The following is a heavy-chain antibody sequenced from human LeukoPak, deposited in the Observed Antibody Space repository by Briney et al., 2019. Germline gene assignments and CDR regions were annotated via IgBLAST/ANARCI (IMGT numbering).Heavy chain of an antibody. CDR3: AREGPDCGGDCYYDY. Sequence: GGSLRLSCAATGFSFSDYYMNWFRQVPGKGLEWISYISNSGGAMFYADSVKGRFTISRDNSKNTLYLQMNTLRAEDTAVYYCAREGPDCGGDCYYDYWGQGTLVTVSS. V-gene: IGHV3-11*01. J-gene: IGHJ4*02. CDR1: GFSFSDYY. D-gene: IGHD2-21*01. CDR2: ISNSGGAM.